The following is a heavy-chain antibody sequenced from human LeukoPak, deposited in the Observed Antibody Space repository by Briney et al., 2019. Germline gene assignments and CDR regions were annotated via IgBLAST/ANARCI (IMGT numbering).Heavy chain of an antibody. CDR2: ISAYNGNT. D-gene: IGHD3-22*01. CDR1: XX. J-gene: IGHJ4*02. Sequence: XXISXXXXAXXXXLXXMGGISAYNGNTNYAQKLQGSVTMTTDTSTSTAYMKLRSLRSDDTAVYYCAREYDSSGYLGYWGQGTLVTVSS. CDR3: AREYDSSGYLGY. V-gene: IGHV1-18*01.